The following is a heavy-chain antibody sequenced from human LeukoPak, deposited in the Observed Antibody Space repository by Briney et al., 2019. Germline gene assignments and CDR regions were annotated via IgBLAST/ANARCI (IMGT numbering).Heavy chain of an antibody. J-gene: IGHJ4*02. V-gene: IGHV1-18*04. D-gene: IGHD3-10*01. Sequence: ASVKVSCKASGYTFTGYYMHWVRQAPGQGLEWMGWISAYNGNTNYAQKLQGRVTMTTDTSTSTAYMELRSLRSDDTAVYYCASTLLWFGEPIKGYYFDYWGQGTLVTVSS. CDR3: ASTLLWFGEPIKGYYFDY. CDR2: ISAYNGNT. CDR1: GYTFTGYY.